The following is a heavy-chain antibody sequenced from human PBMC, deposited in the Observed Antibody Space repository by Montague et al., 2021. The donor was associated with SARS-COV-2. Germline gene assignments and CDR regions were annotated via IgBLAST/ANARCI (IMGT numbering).Heavy chain of an antibody. CDR3: ARGRRRSITIFGVVIIDAFDN. CDR1: GGSISSYY. V-gene: IGHV4-59*01. J-gene: IGHJ3*02. Sequence: SETLSLTCTVSGGSISSYYWSWIRQPPGKGLEWIGYIYYSGSTNYNPSLKSRVTISVDTSKNQFSLKLSSVTAADTAVYYCARGRRRSITIFGVVIIDAFDNWGQGTMGTVPS. D-gene: IGHD3-3*01. CDR2: IYYSGST.